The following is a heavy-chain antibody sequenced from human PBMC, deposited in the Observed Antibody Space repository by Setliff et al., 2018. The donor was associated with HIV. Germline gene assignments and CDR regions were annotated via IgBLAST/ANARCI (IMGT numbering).Heavy chain of an antibody. CDR2: INTNTGNP. J-gene: IGHJ4*02. CDR3: ARDLKRPNSNFWGGYPIPFDS. Sequence: ASVKVSCKASGYTFNNYAMNWVRQAPGQGLELMGWINTNTGNPTYAQGFTGRFVFSLDTSVSTAYLQISSLKAEDTAAYFCARDLKRPNSNFWGGYPIPFDSWGQGTLVTVSS. CDR1: GYTFNNYA. D-gene: IGHD3-3*01. V-gene: IGHV7-4-1*02.